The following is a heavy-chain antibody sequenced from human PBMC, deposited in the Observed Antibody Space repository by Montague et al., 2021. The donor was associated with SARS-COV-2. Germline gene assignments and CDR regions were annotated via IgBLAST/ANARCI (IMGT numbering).Heavy chain of an antibody. CDR3: ARQKMGSVTIFGVVMHDRWLDP. CDR2: IYYSGST. D-gene: IGHD3-3*01. J-gene: IGHJ5*02. V-gene: IGHV4-39*01. Sequence: SETLSLTCTVSGGSISSSSYYWGWIRQPPGKGLEWIGNIYYSGSTYYNPSLKSRVTISVDTSKNQFSLKLSSVTAADTAVYYCARQKMGSVTIFGVVMHDRWLDPWGQGTLVTV. CDR1: GGSISSSSYY.